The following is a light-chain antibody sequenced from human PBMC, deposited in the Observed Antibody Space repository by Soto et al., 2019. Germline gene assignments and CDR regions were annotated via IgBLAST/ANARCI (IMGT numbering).Light chain of an antibody. CDR2: DVS. V-gene: IGLV2-14*01. Sequence: QSVLAQPASVSGSPGQSITISCTGTSSDVGDFNYISWYQQHPDKAPKLMIYDVSNRPSGVSNRFSGSKSGNTASLTISGLQAEDEADYYCSSYTDSIPYVFGTGTKVTVL. CDR3: SSYTDSIPYV. J-gene: IGLJ1*01. CDR1: SSDVGDFNY.